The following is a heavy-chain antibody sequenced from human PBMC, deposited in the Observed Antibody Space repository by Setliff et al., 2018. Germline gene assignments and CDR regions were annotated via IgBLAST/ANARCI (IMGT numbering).Heavy chain of an antibody. J-gene: IGHJ6*03. D-gene: IGHD2-21*02. V-gene: IGHV3-23*01. CDR2: ISGAGGNM. Sequence: GGSLRLSCAASGFVVTNNEMSWVRQAPGKRLEWVSTISGAGGNMYYADSVQGRFVISRDNSINTLYLQMNRLSAEDTAVFYCVKGSDPYYFYYMDVCGKGTTVTVSS. CDR1: GFVVTNNE. CDR3: VKGSDPYYFYYMDV.